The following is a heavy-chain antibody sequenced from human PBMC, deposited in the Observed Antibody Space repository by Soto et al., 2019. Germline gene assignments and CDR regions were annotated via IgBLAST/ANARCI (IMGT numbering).Heavy chain of an antibody. CDR2: INSSGNYI. D-gene: IGHD1-1*01. CDR1: GITFSSYS. V-gene: IGHV3-21*01. Sequence: DVQLVESGGGLVKPGGSLRLSCAASGITFSSYSMNWVRQAPGKGLEWVSSINSSGNYIYYADSVKGRFTISRDNAKNSQYMKMNSLRADGMAVYYWADENGDYWGQGTMVTVSS. J-gene: IGHJ4*02. CDR3: ADENGDY.